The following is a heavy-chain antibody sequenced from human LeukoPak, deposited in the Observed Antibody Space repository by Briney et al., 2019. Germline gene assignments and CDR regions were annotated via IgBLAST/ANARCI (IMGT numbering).Heavy chain of an antibody. CDR1: GGSFSGYY. Sequence: SETLSLTCAVYGGSFSGYYWSWIRQPPGKGLEWIGSIYHSGSTYYNPSLKSRVTISVDTSKNQFSLKLSSVTAADTAVYYCARDGFMVRGVMRENWFDPWGQGTLVTVSS. CDR2: IYHSGST. CDR3: ARDGFMVRGVMRENWFDP. J-gene: IGHJ5*02. D-gene: IGHD3-10*01. V-gene: IGHV4-34*01.